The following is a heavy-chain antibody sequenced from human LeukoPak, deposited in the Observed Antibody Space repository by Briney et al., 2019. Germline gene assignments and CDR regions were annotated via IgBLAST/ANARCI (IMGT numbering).Heavy chain of an antibody. CDR1: GGSISSYY. CDR2: IYYSGST. D-gene: IGHD4-17*01. V-gene: IGHV4-59*08. J-gene: IGHJ3*02. Sequence: SETLSLTCTVSGGSISSYYWSWIRQPPGKGLEWIGYIYYSGSTNYNPSLKSRVTISVDTSKNQFSLKLSSVTAADTAVYYCASLGDYRDDAFDIWGQGTMVTVSS. CDR3: ASLGDYRDDAFDI.